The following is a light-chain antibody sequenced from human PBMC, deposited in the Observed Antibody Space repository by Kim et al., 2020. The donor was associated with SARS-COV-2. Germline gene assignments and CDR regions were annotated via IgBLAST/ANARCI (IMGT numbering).Light chain of an antibody. Sequence: SYELTQPPSVSVSPGHTASITCSGDKLGDKYARWYQQKPGQSPVLVIYQDSKRPSGIPERISGSNSGNTATLTISGTQAMDEADYYCQAWDSSKVVFGGG. J-gene: IGLJ2*01. CDR1: KLGDKY. V-gene: IGLV3-1*01. CDR3: QAWDSSKVV. CDR2: QDS.